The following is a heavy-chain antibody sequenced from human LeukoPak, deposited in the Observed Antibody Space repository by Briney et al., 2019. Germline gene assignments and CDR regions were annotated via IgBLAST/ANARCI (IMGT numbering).Heavy chain of an antibody. J-gene: IGHJ4*02. D-gene: IGHD5-18*01. V-gene: IGHV3-9*01. CDR1: GFTFDDYA. CDR2: ISWNSGSI. Sequence: SLRLSCAASGFTFDDYAMHWVRQAPGKGLEWVSGISWNSGSIGYADSVKGRFTISRDNAKNSPYLQMNSLRAEDTALYYCAKDRGYSYGYFDYWGQGTLVTVSS. CDR3: AKDRGYSYGYFDY.